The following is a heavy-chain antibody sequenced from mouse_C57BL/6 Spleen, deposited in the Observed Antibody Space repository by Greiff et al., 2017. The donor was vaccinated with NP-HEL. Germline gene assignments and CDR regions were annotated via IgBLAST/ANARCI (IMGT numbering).Heavy chain of an antibody. D-gene: IGHD3-2*02. CDR1: GYTFTSYW. J-gene: IGHJ4*01. Sequence: VQLQQPGAELVKPGASVKLSCKASGYTFTSYWMHWVKQRPGQGLEWIGMIHPNSGSTNYNEKFRSKATLTVDKSSSTAYMQLSSLTSEDSAVYYCARQLRDAMDYWGQGTSVTVSS. CDR3: ARQLRDAMDY. V-gene: IGHV1-64*01. CDR2: IHPNSGST.